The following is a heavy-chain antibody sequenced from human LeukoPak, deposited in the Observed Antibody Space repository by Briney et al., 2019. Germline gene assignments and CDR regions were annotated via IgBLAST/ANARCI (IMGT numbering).Heavy chain of an antibody. CDR1: GFTFSSYS. Sequence: PGGSLRLSCAASGFTFSSYSMNWVRQAPGKGLEWVSSISSSSYIYYAGSVKGRFTISRDNAKNSLYLQMNSLRAEDTAVYYCARGAIGVIGAFDYWGQGTLVTVSS. CDR3: ARGAIGVIGAFDY. D-gene: IGHD3-16*02. CDR2: ISSSSYI. V-gene: IGHV3-21*01. J-gene: IGHJ4*02.